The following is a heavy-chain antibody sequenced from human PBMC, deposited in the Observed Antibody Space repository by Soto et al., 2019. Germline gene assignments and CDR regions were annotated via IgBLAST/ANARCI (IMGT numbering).Heavy chain of an antibody. CDR1: GFTFSSYA. Sequence: GGSLRLSCAASGFTFSSYAMHWVRQAPGKGLEWVAVISYDGSNKYYADSVKGRFTISRDNSKNTLYLQMNSLRAEDTAVYYCARDRPHYDFWSGYPGGFYGMDVWGQGTTVTVSS. J-gene: IGHJ6*02. CDR3: ARDRPHYDFWSGYPGGFYGMDV. V-gene: IGHV3-30-3*01. D-gene: IGHD3-3*01. CDR2: ISYDGSNK.